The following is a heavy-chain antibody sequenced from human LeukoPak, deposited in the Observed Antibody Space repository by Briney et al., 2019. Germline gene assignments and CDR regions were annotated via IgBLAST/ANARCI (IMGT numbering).Heavy chain of an antibody. D-gene: IGHD3-10*01. Sequence: ASVKVSCKASGYTFTSHVINWVRQAPGHGPEWMGWINTNTGNPTYAQGFTGRFVFSLDTSLSTAYLQISSLKAEDTAVYYCARLWRSFGELAGVYGYWGQGTLVTVSS. CDR2: INTNTGNP. CDR3: ARLWRSFGELAGVYGY. V-gene: IGHV7-4-1*02. J-gene: IGHJ4*02. CDR1: GYTFTSHV.